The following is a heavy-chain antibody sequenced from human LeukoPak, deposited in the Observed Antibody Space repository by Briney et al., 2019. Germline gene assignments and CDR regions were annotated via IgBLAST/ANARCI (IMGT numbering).Heavy chain of an antibody. D-gene: IGHD6-25*01. Sequence: GSLRLSCAASGFTFTTFGIHWVRQAPGKGLEWVAAISPDGNIEYYTDSVKGRFTISRDNSKNMIYLQMNSLRGEDSAVYYCAKISSDDDYWGQGTLVTVSS. CDR3: AKISSDDDY. V-gene: IGHV3-30*18. CDR1: GFTFTTFG. CDR2: ISPDGNIE. J-gene: IGHJ4*02.